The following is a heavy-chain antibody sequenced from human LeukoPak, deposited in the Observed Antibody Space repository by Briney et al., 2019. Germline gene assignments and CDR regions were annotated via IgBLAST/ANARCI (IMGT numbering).Heavy chain of an antibody. D-gene: IGHD6-6*01. V-gene: IGHV3-30*19. Sequence: GGSLRLSCAASGFTFSSYGMHWVRQAPGKGLEWVAVISYDGSNKYYADSVKGRFTISRDNSKNTLYLQMNSLRAEDTAVYYCARGYSSSSSFDYWGQGTLVTVSS. CDR2: ISYDGSNK. CDR1: GFTFSSYG. CDR3: ARGYSSSSSFDY. J-gene: IGHJ4*02.